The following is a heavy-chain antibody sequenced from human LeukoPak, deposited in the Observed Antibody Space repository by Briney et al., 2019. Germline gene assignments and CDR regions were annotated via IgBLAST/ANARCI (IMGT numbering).Heavy chain of an antibody. CDR1: GFTFSSYS. Sequence: GGSLRLSCAASGFTFSSYSINWVRQAPGKGLEWVSYISTTSSTIHYAASVKGRFTISRDNAKNSLYLQMNSLRDEDTAVYYCARDRNYAFHYWGQGTLVTVSS. CDR2: ISTTSSTI. CDR3: ARDRNYAFHY. V-gene: IGHV3-48*02. J-gene: IGHJ4*02. D-gene: IGHD1-7*01.